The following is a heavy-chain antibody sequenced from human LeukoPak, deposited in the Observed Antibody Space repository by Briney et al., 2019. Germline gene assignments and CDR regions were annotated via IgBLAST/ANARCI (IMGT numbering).Heavy chain of an antibody. J-gene: IGHJ4*02. D-gene: IGHD3-3*01. Sequence: GGSLRLSCAASGFTFSSYDMSWVRQAPGKGLEWVSAISGSGGSTYYADSVKGRFTISRDNSKNTLYLQMNSLRAEDTAVYYCAKPTIFGVVYYWGQGTLVTVSS. V-gene: IGHV3-23*01. CDR2: ISGSGGST. CDR3: AKPTIFGVVYY. CDR1: GFTFSSYD.